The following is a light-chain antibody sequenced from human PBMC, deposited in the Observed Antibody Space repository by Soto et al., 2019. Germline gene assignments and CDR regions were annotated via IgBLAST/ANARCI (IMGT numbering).Light chain of an antibody. CDR3: SSYTITTALV. CDR1: SSDVGGYNY. CDR2: EVS. Sequence: QSALTQPASVSGSPGQSITISCTGTSSDVGGYNYVSWYQQPPGKAPKLIVYEVSSRPSGVSDRFSGSKSGNTASLTISGLQAEDEADYYCSSYTITTALVFGTGTKGTVL. J-gene: IGLJ1*01. V-gene: IGLV2-14*01.